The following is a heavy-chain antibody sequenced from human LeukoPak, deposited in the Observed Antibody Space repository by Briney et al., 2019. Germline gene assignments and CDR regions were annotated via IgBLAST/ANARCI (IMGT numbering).Heavy chain of an antibody. CDR3: ARRGPDYDFWSGYPNWFDP. V-gene: IGHV4-38-2*01. J-gene: IGHJ5*02. Sequence: SETLSLTCAVSGYSISSGYYWGWIRQPPGKGLEWIGSIYHSGSTYYNPSLKSRVTISVDTSKNQFSPKLSSVTAADTAVYYCARRGPDYDFWSGYPNWFDPWGQGTLVTVSS. CDR1: GYSISSGYY. CDR2: IYHSGST. D-gene: IGHD3-3*01.